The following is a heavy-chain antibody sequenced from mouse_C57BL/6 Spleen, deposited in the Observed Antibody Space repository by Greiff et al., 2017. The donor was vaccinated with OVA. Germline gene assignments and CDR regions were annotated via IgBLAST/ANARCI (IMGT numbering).Heavy chain of an antibody. J-gene: IGHJ4*01. CDR1: GYTFTSYW. Sequence: VKLQESGAELVKPGASVKVSCKASGYTFTSYWMHWVKQRPGQGLEWIGRIHPSDSDTNYNQKFKGKATLAVDKSSSTAYMQLSSLTSEDSAVDYCAMEGQLRFYYAMDYWGQGTSVTVSS. D-gene: IGHD3-2*02. CDR3: AMEGQLRFYYAMDY. V-gene: IGHV1-74*01. CDR2: IHPSDSDT.